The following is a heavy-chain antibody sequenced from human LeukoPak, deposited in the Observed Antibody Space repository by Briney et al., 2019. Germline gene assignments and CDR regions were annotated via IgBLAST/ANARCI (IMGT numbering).Heavy chain of an antibody. CDR1: GGSISSGGYY. CDR2: IYYSGIT. CDR3: ARGDYYDTSGYSYDWFDP. V-gene: IGHV4-31*03. D-gene: IGHD3-22*01. J-gene: IGHJ5*02. Sequence: SQTLSLTCTVSGGSISSGGYYWTWIRQHPGKGLEWIGYIYYSGITYYNPSLKSRVTISVDTSKSQFSLKLSSVTAADTAVYYCARGDYYDTSGYSYDWFDPWGQGTLVTVSS.